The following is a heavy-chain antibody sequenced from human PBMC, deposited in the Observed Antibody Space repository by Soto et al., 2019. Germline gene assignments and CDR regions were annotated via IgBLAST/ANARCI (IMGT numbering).Heavy chain of an antibody. CDR1: GFTFSSYW. J-gene: IGHJ4*02. D-gene: IGHD3-16*02. Sequence: LRLSCAASGFTFSSYWMHWVRQAPGKGLVWVSRINSEGSSTTYAGSVKGRFTISRDIAKNTLYLQMNSLRAEDTAVYYCVFTFGGVIPTFDYWGQGTLVTVSS. V-gene: IGHV3-74*01. CDR2: INSEGSST. CDR3: VFTFGGVIPTFDY.